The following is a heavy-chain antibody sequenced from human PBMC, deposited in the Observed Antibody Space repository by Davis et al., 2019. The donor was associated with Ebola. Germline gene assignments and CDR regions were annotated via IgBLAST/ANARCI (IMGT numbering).Heavy chain of an antibody. D-gene: IGHD4-17*01. CDR3: ARVSEGYGDYGYYYYGMDV. J-gene: IGHJ6*02. CDR2: INSDGSST. Sequence: GESLKISCAASGFTFSSYWMHWVRQAPGKGLVWVLRINSDGSSTSYADSVKGRFTISRDNAKNTLYLQMNSLRAEDTAVYYCARVSEGYGDYGYYYYGMDVWGQGTTVTVSS. CDR1: GFTFSSYW. V-gene: IGHV3-74*01.